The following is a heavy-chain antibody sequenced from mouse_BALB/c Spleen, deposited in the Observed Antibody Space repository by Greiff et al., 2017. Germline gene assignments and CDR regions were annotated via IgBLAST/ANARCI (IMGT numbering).Heavy chain of an antibody. D-gene: IGHD2-1*01. V-gene: IGHV5-17*02. CDR3: ARWDGNYYAMDY. Sequence: EVMLVESGGGLVQPGGSRKLSCAASGFTFSSFGMHWVRQAPEKGLEWVAYISSGSSTIYYADTVKGRFTISRDNPKNTLFLQMTSLRSEDTAMYYCARWDGNYYAMDYWGQGTSVTVSS. CDR1: GFTFSSFG. CDR2: ISSGSSTI. J-gene: IGHJ4*01.